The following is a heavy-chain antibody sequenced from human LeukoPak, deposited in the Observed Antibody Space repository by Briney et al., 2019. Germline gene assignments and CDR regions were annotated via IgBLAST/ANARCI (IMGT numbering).Heavy chain of an antibody. CDR3: ARDGMITFGGVIDSNWFDY. CDR2: ISSSSSYI. CDR1: GFTFSSYS. Sequence: GGSLRLSCAASGFTFSSYSMNWVRQAPGKGLDWVSSISSSSSYIYYADSVKGRFTISRDNAKNSLYLQMNSLRAEDTAVYYCARDGMITFGGVIDSNWFDYWGQGTLVTVSS. D-gene: IGHD3-16*01. J-gene: IGHJ4*02. V-gene: IGHV3-21*01.